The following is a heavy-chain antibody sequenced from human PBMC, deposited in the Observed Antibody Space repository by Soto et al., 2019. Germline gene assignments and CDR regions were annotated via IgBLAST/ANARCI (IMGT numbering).Heavy chain of an antibody. CDR3: VKEAMTGNSIDR. Sequence: GGSLRLSCAASGFTFSNSWMHWVRQAPGKGLMWVSRINPDGSATTYVGSVKGRFTISRDNAKNTLFLQINSLTAEDTAVYYCVKEAMTGNSIDRWGQGALVTVSS. V-gene: IGHV3-74*03. CDR1: GFTFSNSW. CDR2: INPDGSAT. D-gene: IGHD3-10*01. J-gene: IGHJ5*02.